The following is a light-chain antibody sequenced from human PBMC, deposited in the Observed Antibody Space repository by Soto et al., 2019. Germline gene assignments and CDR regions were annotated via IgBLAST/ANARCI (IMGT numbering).Light chain of an antibody. J-gene: IGKJ1*01. CDR3: QQYSTYPWT. CDR2: DAS. CDR1: QRISTW. Sequence: DIQLTQSPSTLSASVGDRVSITCRASQRISTWWAWYQQKPGKAPKLLIFDASSLESRVSSRFSGRGSGTQFTLTISSLQPDDFATYYCQQYSTYPWTFGQGAKVEFK. V-gene: IGKV1-5*01.